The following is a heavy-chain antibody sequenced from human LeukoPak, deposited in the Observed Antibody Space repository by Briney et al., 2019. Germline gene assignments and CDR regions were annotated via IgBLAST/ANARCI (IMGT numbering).Heavy chain of an antibody. CDR1: GFTFSSYA. D-gene: IGHD3-10*01. CDR2: ISGSGGST. Sequence: PGGSLRLSCAASGFTFSSYAMSWVRQAPGKGLEWVSAISGSGGSTYYADSVKGRFTISRDNSKNTLYLQMNSLRAEDTAVYYCAKERGLYYYYGSGSPDYFDYWGQGTLVTVSS. J-gene: IGHJ4*02. CDR3: AKERGLYYYYGSGSPDYFDY. V-gene: IGHV3-23*01.